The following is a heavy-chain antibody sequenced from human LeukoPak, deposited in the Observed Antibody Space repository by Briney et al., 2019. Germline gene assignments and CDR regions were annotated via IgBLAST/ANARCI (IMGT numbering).Heavy chain of an antibody. CDR2: ISAYNGNT. CDR1: GYTFTSYG. Sequence: ASVKVSCKASGYTFTSYGISWVRQAPGQGLEWMGWISAYNGNTNYAQKLQGRVTMTEDTSTDTAYMELSSLRSEDTAVYYCASRFLGARTFDYWGQGTLVTVSS. D-gene: IGHD3-3*01. CDR3: ASRFLGARTFDY. J-gene: IGHJ4*02. V-gene: IGHV1-18*01.